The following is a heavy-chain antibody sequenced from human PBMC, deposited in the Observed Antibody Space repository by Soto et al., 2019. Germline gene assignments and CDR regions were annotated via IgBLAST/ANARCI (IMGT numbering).Heavy chain of an antibody. D-gene: IGHD2-2*01. CDR1: GGSISSGDYY. CDR3: ARGGSLVVVPAAMNYYYYGMDV. CDR2: IYYSGST. J-gene: IGHJ6*02. V-gene: IGHV4-30-4*01. Sequence: QVQLQESGPGLVKPSQTLSLTCTVSGGSISSGDYYWSWIRQPPGKGLEWIGYIYYSGSTYYNPSLKSRVTISVDTSKTQFSLKLSSVTAADTAVYYCARGGSLVVVPAAMNYYYYGMDVWGQGTTVTVSS.